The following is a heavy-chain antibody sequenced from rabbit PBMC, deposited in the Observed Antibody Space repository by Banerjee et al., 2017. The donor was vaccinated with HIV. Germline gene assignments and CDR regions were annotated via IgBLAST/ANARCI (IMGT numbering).Heavy chain of an antibody. Sequence: QEQLEESGGGLVKPEGSLTLTCKASGFSFSNKYVMCWVRQAPGKGLEWIACINTSSGNTVYASWAKGRFTISKTSTTVDLKMTSLTAADTATYFCARSGHGGYALDLWGPGTLVTVS. V-gene: IGHV1S45*01. D-gene: IGHD6-1*01. CDR1: GFSFSNKYV. CDR3: ARSGHGGYALDL. J-gene: IGHJ4*01. CDR2: INTSSGNT.